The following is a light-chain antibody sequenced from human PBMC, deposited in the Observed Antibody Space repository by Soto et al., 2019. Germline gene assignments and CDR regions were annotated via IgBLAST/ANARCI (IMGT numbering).Light chain of an antibody. Sequence: IKMSQSASTLSASVGDRVTITCRASQNIDAWLAWYQQKPGKPPKVLIYGASNLQSGVPPRFSGSGSGTDFTLAISSLQPEDSATYYCLQDINYPWTFGQGTKVAIK. J-gene: IGKJ1*01. CDR2: GAS. V-gene: IGKV1-5*01. CDR3: LQDINYPWT. CDR1: QNIDAW.